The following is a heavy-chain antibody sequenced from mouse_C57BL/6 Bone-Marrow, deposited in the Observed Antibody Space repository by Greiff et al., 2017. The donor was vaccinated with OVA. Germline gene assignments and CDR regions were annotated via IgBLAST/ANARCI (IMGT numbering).Heavy chain of an antibody. D-gene: IGHD2-5*01. V-gene: IGHV10-1*01. Sequence: EVQLVESGGGLVQPKGSLKLSCAASGFSFNTYAMNWVRQAPGKGLEWVARIRSKSNNYATYYADSVKDRFTISRDDSESMLYLQMNNLKTEDTAMYYCVRQDYSNYVGLFAYWGQGTLVTVSA. CDR3: VRQDYSNYVGLFAY. J-gene: IGHJ3*01. CDR1: GFSFNTYA. CDR2: IRSKSNNYAT.